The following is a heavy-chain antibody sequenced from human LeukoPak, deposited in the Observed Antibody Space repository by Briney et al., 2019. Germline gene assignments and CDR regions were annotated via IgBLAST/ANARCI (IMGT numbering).Heavy chain of an antibody. Sequence: SETLSLTCTVSGGSISNIDYYWGWLRQPPGEGLAWIATIHYSGSTHYNPSPKSRVTISLDTSKNQFSLKLSSVTAADTAVYYCAREGEDGHYDVLTGFYNYWGQGTLVTVSS. CDR2: IHYSGST. D-gene: IGHD3-9*01. J-gene: IGHJ4*02. CDR1: GGSISNIDYY. CDR3: AREGEDGHYDVLTGFYNY. V-gene: IGHV4-39*07.